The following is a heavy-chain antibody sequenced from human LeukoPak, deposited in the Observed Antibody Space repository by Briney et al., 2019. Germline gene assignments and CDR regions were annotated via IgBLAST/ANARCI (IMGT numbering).Heavy chain of an antibody. Sequence: SETLSLTCTVSGGSVGDNYYWGWIRQPPGRGLEWIGNIYYDGSTYYKPSLKTRVTVSVDTSKNQFSLRLRSVTAADTAIYYCASGVKGDFDWLLSFYFDHWGQGALVTVSS. CDR3: ASGVKGDFDWLLSFYFDH. J-gene: IGHJ4*02. CDR2: IYYDGST. CDR1: GGSVGDNYY. D-gene: IGHD3-9*01. V-gene: IGHV4-39*07.